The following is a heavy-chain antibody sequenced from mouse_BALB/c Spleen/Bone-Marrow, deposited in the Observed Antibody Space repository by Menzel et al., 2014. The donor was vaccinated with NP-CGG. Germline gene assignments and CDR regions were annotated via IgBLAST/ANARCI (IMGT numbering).Heavy chain of an antibody. CDR3: TRLSLLRGYFDY. J-gene: IGHJ2*01. Sequence: QVQLQQSGAELVKPGTSVKLSCKASGYTFTSYHIYWVKQRPGQGLKWIGEINPSNGGTNFNEKFKSKATLTVDKSSSTAYMQLSSLTSEDSAVYYCTRLSLLRGYFDYWGQGTTLTVSS. V-gene: IGHV1S81*02. CDR1: GYTFTSYH. CDR2: INPSNGGT. D-gene: IGHD1-2*01.